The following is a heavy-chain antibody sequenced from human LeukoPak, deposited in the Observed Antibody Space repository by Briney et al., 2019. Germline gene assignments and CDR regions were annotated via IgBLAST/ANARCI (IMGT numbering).Heavy chain of an antibody. J-gene: IGHJ5*02. V-gene: IGHV4-61*02. CDR1: GGSISSGSYY. D-gene: IGHD2-2*01. Sequence: SQTLSLTCTVSGGSISSGSYYWSWIRQPAGKGLEWIGRIYTSGSTNYNPPLKSRVTISVDTSKNQFSLKLSSVTAADTAVYYCARENIVVVPAASFSYNWFDPWGQGTLVTVSS. CDR2: IYTSGST. CDR3: ARENIVVVPAASFSYNWFDP.